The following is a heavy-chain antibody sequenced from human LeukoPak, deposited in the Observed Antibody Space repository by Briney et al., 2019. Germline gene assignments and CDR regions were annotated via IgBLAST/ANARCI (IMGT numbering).Heavy chain of an antibody. CDR2: MYNNGST. J-gene: IGHJ4*02. D-gene: IGHD1-26*01. CDR3: ARTDSGRYSYFDY. CDR1: GASISGYY. V-gene: IGHV4-4*07. Sequence: SETLSLTCTVSGASISGYYWSWIRLPAGKGLEWIGRMYNNGSTNCNPSLKSRVSMSVDTSKNQFSLRLKSVTAADTAVYYCARTDSGRYSYFDYWGQGTLVTVSS.